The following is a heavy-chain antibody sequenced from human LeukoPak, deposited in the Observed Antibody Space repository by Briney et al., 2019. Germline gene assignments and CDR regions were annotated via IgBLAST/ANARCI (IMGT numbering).Heavy chain of an antibody. J-gene: IGHJ1*01. CDR2: ISGSGGST. D-gene: IGHD6-19*01. CDR1: GFTFSSYA. Sequence: PGGSLRLSCAASGFTFSSYAMSWVRQAPGKGLEWVSAISGSGGSTYYADSVKGRFTISRDNSKNTLYLQMNSLRAEDTAVYYCARDSSGWYGGYFQHWGQGTLVTVSS. V-gene: IGHV3-23*01. CDR3: ARDSSGWYGGYFQH.